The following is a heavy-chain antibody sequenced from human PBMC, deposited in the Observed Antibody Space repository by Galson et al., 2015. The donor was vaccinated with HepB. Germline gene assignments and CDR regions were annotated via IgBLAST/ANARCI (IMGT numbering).Heavy chain of an antibody. Sequence: SLRLSCAASGFTFSSYAMHWVRQAPGKGLEWVAVISYDGSNKYYADSVKGRFTISRDNSKNTLYLQMNSLRAEDTAVYYCARDLDGDCLLDIWGQGTMVTVSS. D-gene: IGHD2-21*01. V-gene: IGHV3-30-3*01. CDR2: ISYDGSNK. CDR1: GFTFSSYA. CDR3: ARDLDGDCLLDI. J-gene: IGHJ3*02.